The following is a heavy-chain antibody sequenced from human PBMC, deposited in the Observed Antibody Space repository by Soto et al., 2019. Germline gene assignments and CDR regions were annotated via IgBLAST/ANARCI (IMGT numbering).Heavy chain of an antibody. Sequence: SETLSLTCAVYGGSFSSNYSSWVRQPPGKGLEWIGEINQSGSTNYNPSLKSRVTISVDTSKNQFSLKLSSVTAADTAVYYCARGLAITMIVVSKYFDYWGQGTLVTVSS. CDR3: ARGLAITMIVVSKYFDY. CDR1: GGSFSSNY. J-gene: IGHJ4*02. D-gene: IGHD3-22*01. V-gene: IGHV4-34*01. CDR2: INQSGST.